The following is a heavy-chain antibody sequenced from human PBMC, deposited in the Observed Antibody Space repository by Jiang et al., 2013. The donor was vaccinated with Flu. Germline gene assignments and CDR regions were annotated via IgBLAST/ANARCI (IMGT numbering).Heavy chain of an antibody. D-gene: IGHD2-21*01. J-gene: IGHJ4*02. CDR3: ASLAVSTGSVDY. V-gene: IGHV4-39*01. CDR2: IYYSGST. CDR1: GGSISSSNYY. Sequence: LLKPSETLSLTCTVSGGSISSSNYYWGWIRQPPGKGLEWIGSIYYSGSTYYNPSLKSRVTISVDTSKNQFSLKLNSVTAADTAVYLCASLAVSTGSVDYWGQGILATVSS.